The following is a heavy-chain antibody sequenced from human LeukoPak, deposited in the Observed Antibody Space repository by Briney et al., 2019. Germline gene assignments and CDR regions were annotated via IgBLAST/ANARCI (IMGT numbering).Heavy chain of an antibody. D-gene: IGHD5-18*01. J-gene: IGHJ4*02. Sequence: ASVKVSCKASGYTFTGYYMHWVRQAPRQGLEWMGWINPNSGGTNYAHKFQGRVTMTRDTSISTAYMELRRLRSDDTAVYYCARVRFRYSDGYNYWGQGTLVTVSS. CDR2: INPNSGGT. CDR3: ARVRFRYSDGYNY. CDR1: GYTFTGYY. V-gene: IGHV1-2*07.